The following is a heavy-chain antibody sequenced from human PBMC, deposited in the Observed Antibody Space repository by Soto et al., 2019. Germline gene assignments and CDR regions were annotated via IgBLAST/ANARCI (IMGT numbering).Heavy chain of an antibody. CDR1: GFTFSTYA. J-gene: IGHJ4*02. V-gene: IGHV3-23*01. D-gene: IGHD3-16*02. CDR2: IGGSGGNI. Sequence: GGSLRLSCAASGFTFSTYAMTWVRQAPGKGLEWVSAIGGSGGNIYYADSVKGRFTISRDNSKSTLYLQMNSLRVEDTAVYYCSTLYRGYVAFWGQGTPVTVSS. CDR3: STLYRGYVAF.